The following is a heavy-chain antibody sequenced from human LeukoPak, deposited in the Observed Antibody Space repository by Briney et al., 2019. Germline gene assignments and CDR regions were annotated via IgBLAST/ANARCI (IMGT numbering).Heavy chain of an antibody. CDR1: GGSFSGYY. D-gene: IGHD3-9*01. J-gene: IGHJ4*02. CDR2: INHSGST. Sequence: SETLSLTCAVYGGSFSGYYWSWIRQPPGKGLEWIGEINHSGSTNYNPSLKSRVTISVDTSKNQFSLKLSSVTAADTAVYYCARGERYFDWLFDYWSQGTLVTVSS. V-gene: IGHV4-34*01. CDR3: ARGERYFDWLFDY.